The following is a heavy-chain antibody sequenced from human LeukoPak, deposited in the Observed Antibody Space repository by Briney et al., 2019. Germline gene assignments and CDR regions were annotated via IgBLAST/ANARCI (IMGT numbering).Heavy chain of an antibody. Sequence: GGSLRLSCAASGFTFSSYAMSWVRQAPGKGLEWVSAISRSGGSTYYSDSVKGRFTISRDNSKNTLYLQMNSLRAEDTAVYYCAKDTSRRPLNFDYWGQGTLVTVSS. CDR3: AKDTSRRPLNFDY. V-gene: IGHV3-23*01. CDR2: ISRSGGST. D-gene: IGHD2-2*01. J-gene: IGHJ4*02. CDR1: GFTFSSYA.